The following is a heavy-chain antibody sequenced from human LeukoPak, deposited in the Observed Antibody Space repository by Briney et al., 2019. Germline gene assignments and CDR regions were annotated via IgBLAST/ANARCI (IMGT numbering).Heavy chain of an antibody. J-gene: IGHJ4*02. CDR3: AKTSYGLFDY. D-gene: IGHD3-10*01. Sequence: GGSLRLSCAASGFTFSNYALSWVRQTPAKGLEWVSSIGGSGSDTYYRDSVKGRFNISRDNAKNSLFLQMNSLRAEDTAVYYCAKTSYGLFDYWGQGTLVTVSS. CDR1: GFTFSNYA. CDR2: IGGSGSDT. V-gene: IGHV3-23*01.